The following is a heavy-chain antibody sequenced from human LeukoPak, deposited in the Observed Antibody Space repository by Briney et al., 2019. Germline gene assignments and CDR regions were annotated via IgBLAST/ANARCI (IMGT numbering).Heavy chain of an antibody. V-gene: IGHV4-59*01. CDR2: IYYRGST. Sequence: SETLSLTCTVSGGSISSYYWSWIRQPPGKGREGIGYIYYRGSTNYNTSLKSRVTISVDTSKNQFSLKLSSVTAADTAVYYCARVSVVVPAAIGDDNFDIWGQGTMVTVSS. CDR3: ARVSVVVPAAIGDDNFDI. J-gene: IGHJ3*02. D-gene: IGHD2-2*02. CDR1: GGSISSYY.